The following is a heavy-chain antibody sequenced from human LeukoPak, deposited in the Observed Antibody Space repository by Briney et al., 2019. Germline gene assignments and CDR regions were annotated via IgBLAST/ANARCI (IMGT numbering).Heavy chain of an antibody. V-gene: IGHV3-23*01. J-gene: IGHJ5*02. CDR3: ATYGSGSSWFDP. Sequence: GGSLRLSCAASGFTFSSYAMSWVRQAPGKGLEWVSAIRGSGGSTYYADSVKGRFTISRDNSKNTLYLQMNSLRAEDTAVYYCATYGSGSSWFDPWGQGTLVTVSS. CDR1: GFTFSSYA. CDR2: IRGSGGST. D-gene: IGHD3-10*01.